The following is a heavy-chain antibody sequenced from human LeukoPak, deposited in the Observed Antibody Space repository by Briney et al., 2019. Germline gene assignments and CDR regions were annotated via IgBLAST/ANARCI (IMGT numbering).Heavy chain of an antibody. CDR2: IYPGDSDT. CDR3: ARRVNGDYDFWSGYHNWFDP. D-gene: IGHD3-3*01. Sequence: GESLKISCKGSGYSFTSYWIGWVRQMPGEGLEWMGVIYPGDSDTRYSPSFQGQVTISADKSISTAYLQWSSLKASDTAMYYCARRVNGDYDFWSGYHNWFDPWGQGTLVTVSS. J-gene: IGHJ5*02. CDR1: GYSFTSYW. V-gene: IGHV5-51*01.